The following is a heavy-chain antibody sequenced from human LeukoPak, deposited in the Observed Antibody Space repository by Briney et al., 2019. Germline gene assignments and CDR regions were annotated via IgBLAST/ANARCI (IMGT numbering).Heavy chain of an antibody. D-gene: IGHD3-22*01. V-gene: IGHV3-21*01. CDR2: ISRSSSYI. J-gene: IGHJ4*02. Sequence: GGSLRLSCAASGFSFSSYSMNWVRHAPGKGLEWVSSISRSSSYIYYADSVKDRFTISRDNAKNSLYLQMNSLRAEDTAVYYCARVATAKYYYDSSGLYPGYWGQGTLVTVSS. CDR3: ARVATAKYYYDSSGLYPGY. CDR1: GFSFSSYS.